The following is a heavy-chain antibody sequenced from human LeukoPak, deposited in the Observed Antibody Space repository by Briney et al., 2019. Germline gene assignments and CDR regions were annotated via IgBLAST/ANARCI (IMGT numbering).Heavy chain of an antibody. CDR2: INPFSGGT. J-gene: IGHJ5*02. V-gene: IGHV1-2*02. D-gene: IGHD6-13*01. CDR1: GYTFTGYY. CDR3: ARDPAADAGYSSSWYLGWFDP. Sequence: ASVKVSCKASGYTFTGYYMHWVRQAPGQGLEWMGWINPFSGGTNYAQKFQGRVTMTRDTSISTAYMELSRLRSDDTAVYYCARDPAADAGYSSSWYLGWFDPWGQGTLVTVSS.